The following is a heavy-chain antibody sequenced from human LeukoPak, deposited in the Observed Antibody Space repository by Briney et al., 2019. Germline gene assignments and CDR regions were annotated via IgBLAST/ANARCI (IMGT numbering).Heavy chain of an antibody. CDR1: GGSISSGAYY. Sequence: PSETLSLTCTVSGGSISSGAYYWSWIRQHPGKGLEWIGYIYYSGSTYYNPSLKSRVTISVDTSKNQFSLKLSSVTAADTAVYYCARDRRSYDFWSGHYGMDVWGQGTTVTVSS. J-gene: IGHJ6*02. CDR3: ARDRRSYDFWSGHYGMDV. D-gene: IGHD3-3*01. CDR2: IYYSGST. V-gene: IGHV4-31*03.